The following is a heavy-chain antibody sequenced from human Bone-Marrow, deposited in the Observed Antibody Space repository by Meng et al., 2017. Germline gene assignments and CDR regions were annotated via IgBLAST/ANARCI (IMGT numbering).Heavy chain of an antibody. J-gene: IGHJ6*02. D-gene: IGHD2-2*01. CDR2: IKQDGSEK. CDR1: GFTFSSYW. Sequence: GGSLRLSCAASGFTFSSYWMSWVRQAAGKGLEWVSNIKQDGSEKYYVDSVKGRFTISRDNAKNSLYLQMNSLRAEDTAVYYCARVVVVPAAMVQYYYGMDVWGQGTTVTVSS. V-gene: IGHV3-7*01. CDR3: ARVVVVPAAMVQYYYGMDV.